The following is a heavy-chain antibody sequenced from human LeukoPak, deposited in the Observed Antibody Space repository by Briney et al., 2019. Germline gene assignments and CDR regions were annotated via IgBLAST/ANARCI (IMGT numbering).Heavy chain of an antibody. J-gene: IGHJ6*02. Sequence: SETLSLTCTVSGGSIRTDGYYWSWIRQHPGKGLEWIGYIYYSGSTNYNPSLKSRVTISVDTSKNQFSLKLSSVTAADTAVYYCARVTGGSGSILSWGRDYYYGMDVWGQGTTVTVSS. CDR3: ARVTGGSGSILSWGRDYYYGMDV. CDR2: IYYSGST. CDR1: GGSIRTDGYY. D-gene: IGHD3-10*01. V-gene: IGHV4-61*08.